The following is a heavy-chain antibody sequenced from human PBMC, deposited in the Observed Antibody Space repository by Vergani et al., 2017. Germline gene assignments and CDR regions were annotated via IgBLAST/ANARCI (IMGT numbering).Heavy chain of an antibody. D-gene: IGHD2-15*01. V-gene: IGHV4-61*02. CDR1: NFFISSNAYY. J-gene: IGHJ4*02. CDR3: ARGSCLGGSCYKPLFDC. Sequence: QVQLKESGPGLVKPSETLSLTCTVSNFFISSNAYYWSWIRQPAGKGLEWIGRIHTSGSTNYNPSLKSRVTMSEDTSKNQFSLNLTSVTAADTAVYFCARGSCLGGSCYKPLFDCWGQGILVTVSS. CDR2: IHTSGST.